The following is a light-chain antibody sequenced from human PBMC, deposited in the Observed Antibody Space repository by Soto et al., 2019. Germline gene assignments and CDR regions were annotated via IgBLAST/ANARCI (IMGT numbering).Light chain of an antibody. J-gene: IGKJ1*01. CDR3: QEYGTSRT. CDR1: QSVSTNY. CDR2: GAT. Sequence: EIVLTQSPGTLSLSPGERATLSCRASQSVSTNYLAWYQQRPGQAPRLLIYGATSRAADIPDRFSGSGSGIDFTLTISRLEPEDFGIYYCQEYGTSRTFGQGTKVEIK. V-gene: IGKV3-20*01.